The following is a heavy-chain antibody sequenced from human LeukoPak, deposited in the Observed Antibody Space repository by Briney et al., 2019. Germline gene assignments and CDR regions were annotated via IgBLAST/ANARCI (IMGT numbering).Heavy chain of an antibody. Sequence: GALRLSCAASGFTFSRYWMHWVRQHPGKGLVWVSRINSDGYSTTYADSVKGRFTISRDNAKNTLYLQMNSLRADDTAVYYCARDYGAWGQGTLVTVSP. CDR1: GFTFSRYW. CDR2: INSDGYST. CDR3: ARDYGA. V-gene: IGHV3-74*01. J-gene: IGHJ5*02. D-gene: IGHD4/OR15-4a*01.